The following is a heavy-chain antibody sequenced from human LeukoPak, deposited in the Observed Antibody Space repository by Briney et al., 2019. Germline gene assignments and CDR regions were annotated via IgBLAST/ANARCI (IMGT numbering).Heavy chain of an antibody. CDR2: VWHSGST. V-gene: IGHV4-38-2*02. J-gene: IGHJ4*02. CDR3: ARAGTNLGDYDF. CDR1: GYSISSGYY. D-gene: IGHD4-17*01. Sequence: SETLSLTCTVSGYSISSGYYWGWIRQSPGKGLEWIGNVWHSGSTYYNPSLKSRITISVDTSKNQFSLSLSSVTVADTAVYYCARAGTNLGDYDFWGQGTLVTVSS.